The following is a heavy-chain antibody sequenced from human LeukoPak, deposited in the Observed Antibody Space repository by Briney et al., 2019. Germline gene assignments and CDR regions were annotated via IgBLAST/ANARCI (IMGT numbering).Heavy chain of an antibody. CDR3: AKVLYGSGSYYFSYFDY. V-gene: IGHV3-23*01. CDR2: ISGSGGST. J-gene: IGHJ4*02. D-gene: IGHD3-10*01. CDR1: GFTFSSYA. Sequence: GGSLRLSCAASGFTFSSYAMSWVRQAPGKGPEWVSAISGSGGSTYYADSVKGRFTISRDNSKNTLYLQMNSLRAEDTAVYYCAKVLYGSGSYYFSYFDYWGQGTLVTVSS.